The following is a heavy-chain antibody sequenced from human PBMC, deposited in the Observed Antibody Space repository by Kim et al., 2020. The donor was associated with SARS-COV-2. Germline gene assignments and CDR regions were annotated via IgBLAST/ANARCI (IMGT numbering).Heavy chain of an antibody. J-gene: IGHJ4*02. Sequence: GGSLRLSCAASGFTFDDYAMHWVRQAPGKGLEWVSGISWNSGSIGYADSVKGRFTISRDNAKNSLYLQMNSLRAEDTALYYCAKSHYYGSGPDHWGQGT. V-gene: IGHV3-9*01. D-gene: IGHD3-10*01. CDR2: ISWNSGSI. CDR1: GFTFDDYA. CDR3: AKSHYYGSGPDH.